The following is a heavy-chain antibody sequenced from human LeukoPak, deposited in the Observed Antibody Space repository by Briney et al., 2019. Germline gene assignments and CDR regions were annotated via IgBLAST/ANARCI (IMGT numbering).Heavy chain of an antibody. CDR1: GFTHSRYE. V-gene: IGHV3-48*03. CDR3: ARDYYYGSGSQLVVYYYYGMDV. J-gene: IGHJ6*04. D-gene: IGHD3-10*01. Sequence: GGSLRLSCAASGFTHSRYEMHWLRQATGKGLEGVCYISCSGKNIYYADSVKGRFSISRDNANNSLYLQMNSLGAEATAVYYCARDYYYGSGSQLVVYYYYGMDVWGKGTTVTVSS. CDR2: ISCSGKNI.